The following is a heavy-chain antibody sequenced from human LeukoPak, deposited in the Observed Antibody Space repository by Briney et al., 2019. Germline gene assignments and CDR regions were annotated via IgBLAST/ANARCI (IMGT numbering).Heavy chain of an antibody. V-gene: IGHV3-33*01. CDR1: GFTFSSYG. Sequence: GGSLRLSCAASGFTFSSYGMHWVRQAPGKGLEWVAVIWYDGSNKYYADSVKGRFTISRDNAKNSLYLQMNSLRAEDTAVYYCARGDRLRADYWGQGTLVTVSS. CDR2: IWYDGSNK. D-gene: IGHD5-12*01. J-gene: IGHJ4*02. CDR3: ARGDRLRADY.